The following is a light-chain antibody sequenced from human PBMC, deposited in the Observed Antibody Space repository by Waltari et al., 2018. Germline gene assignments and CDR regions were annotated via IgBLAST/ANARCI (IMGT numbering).Light chain of an antibody. CDR3: QQRSNWLT. J-gene: IGKJ4*01. CDR1: QSVSSY. Sequence: EIVLTQSPATLSWSPGERPTLSCRASQSVSSYLAWYQQKPGQAPRLLIYDASNRATGIPARFSGSGSGTDFTLTISSLEPEDFAVYYCQQRSNWLTFGGGTKVEIK. V-gene: IGKV3-11*01. CDR2: DAS.